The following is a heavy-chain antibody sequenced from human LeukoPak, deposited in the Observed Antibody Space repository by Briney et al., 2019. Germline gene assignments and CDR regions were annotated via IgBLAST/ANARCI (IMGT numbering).Heavy chain of an antibody. J-gene: IGHJ4*02. CDR3: ARGGAAAGTEVYFDY. Sequence: PGGSLRLSCAASGFTFSSYWMSWARQAPGKGLEWVANIKQDGSKKYYVDSVKGRFTISRDNAKNSLYLQMNSLSAEETAVYYCARGGAAAGTEVYFDYWGQGTLVTVSS. CDR1: GFTFSSYW. V-gene: IGHV3-7*01. D-gene: IGHD6-13*01. CDR2: IKQDGSKK.